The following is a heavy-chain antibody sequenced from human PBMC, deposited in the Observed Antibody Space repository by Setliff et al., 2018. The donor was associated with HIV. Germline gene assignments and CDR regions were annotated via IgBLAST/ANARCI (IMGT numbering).Heavy chain of an antibody. J-gene: IGHJ4*02. CDR3: ARANNDYLYLDY. Sequence: SETLSLTCTVSGGSINNDIYFWSWIRQYPGKGLEWIGYIYYSGSTNYNPSLTSRVTISADTSRNQFSLKLTSVTAADTAVYYCARANNDYLYLDYWGQGALVTVSS. CDR2: IYYSGST. V-gene: IGHV4-61*01. CDR1: GGSINNDIYF. D-gene: IGHD3-16*01.